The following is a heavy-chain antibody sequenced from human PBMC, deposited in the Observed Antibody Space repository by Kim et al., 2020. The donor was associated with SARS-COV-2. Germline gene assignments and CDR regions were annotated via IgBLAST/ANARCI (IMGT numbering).Heavy chain of an antibody. CDR3: ARGWSATGIDP. Sequence: TTYSQGFQGRVTITRDTSASTVYMEISSLTSEDTAIYYCARGWSATGIDPWGQGTLVTVSS. V-gene: IGHV1-3*01. J-gene: IGHJ5*02. D-gene: IGHD2-15*01. CDR2: T.